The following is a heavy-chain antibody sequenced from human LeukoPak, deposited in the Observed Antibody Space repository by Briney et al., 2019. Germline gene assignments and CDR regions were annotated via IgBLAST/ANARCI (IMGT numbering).Heavy chain of an antibody. CDR1: GFTFSDYY. D-gene: IGHD5-24*01. CDR2: ISSSGSTI. Sequence: GGSQRLSCAASGFTFSDYYMSWIRQAPGKGLEWVSYISSSGSTIYYADSVKGRFTISRDNAKNSLYLQMNSLRAEDTAVYYCARCRDGYNTYYFDYWGQGTLVTVSS. V-gene: IGHV3-11*01. J-gene: IGHJ4*02. CDR3: ARCRDGYNTYYFDY.